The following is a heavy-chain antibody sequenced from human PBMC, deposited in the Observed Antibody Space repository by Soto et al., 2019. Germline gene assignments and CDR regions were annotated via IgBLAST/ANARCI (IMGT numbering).Heavy chain of an antibody. CDR2: VNPKSGGA. J-gene: IGHJ4*02. Sequence: GASVKVSCKASGYTFTGYYMHWVRQAPGQGLEWMGWVNPKSGGANSAQILQGRVTMTRDTSISIAYINLSGLRSDDTAIYYCVRDGLDYYDTERLYFDSWGQGTLVTVSS. CDR1: GYTFTGYY. CDR3: VRDGLDYYDTERLYFDS. V-gene: IGHV1-2*02. D-gene: IGHD3-22*01.